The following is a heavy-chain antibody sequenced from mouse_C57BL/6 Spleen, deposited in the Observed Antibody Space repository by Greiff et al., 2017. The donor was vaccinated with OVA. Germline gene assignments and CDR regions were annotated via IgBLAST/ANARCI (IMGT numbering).Heavy chain of an antibody. V-gene: IGHV5-4*01. D-gene: IGHD1-1*01. Sequence: EVQRVESGGGLVKPGGSLKLSCAASGFTFSSYAMSWVRQTPEKRLEWVATISDGGSYTYYPDNVKGRFTISRDNAKNNLYLQMSHLKSEDTAMYYCARDNGSSYGAMDYWGQGTSVTVSS. J-gene: IGHJ4*01. CDR2: ISDGGSYT. CDR3: ARDNGSSYGAMDY. CDR1: GFTFSSYA.